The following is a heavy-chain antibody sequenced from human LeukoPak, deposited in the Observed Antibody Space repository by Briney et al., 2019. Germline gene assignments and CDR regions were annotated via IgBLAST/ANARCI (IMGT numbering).Heavy chain of an antibody. CDR3: ARSPDILTGENFDY. J-gene: IGHJ4*02. Sequence: VASVKVSCKASGYTFTGYYMHWVRQAPGQGLEWMGWINPNSGGTNYAQKFQGRVTMTRDTSTSTAYMELSRLRSDDTAVYYCARSPDILTGENFDYWGQGTLVTVSS. CDR2: INPNSGGT. CDR1: GYTFTGYY. D-gene: IGHD3-9*01. V-gene: IGHV1-2*02.